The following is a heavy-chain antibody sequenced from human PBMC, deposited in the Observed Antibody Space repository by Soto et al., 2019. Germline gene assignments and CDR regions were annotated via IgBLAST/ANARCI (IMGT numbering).Heavy chain of an antibody. J-gene: IGHJ5*02. CDR2: IYPSDSQT. D-gene: IGHD4-17*01. CDR3: ARHGFYGDYSSNYFDP. CDR1: GYSFSIWC. V-gene: IGHV5-51*01. Sequence: VESVTISCDGSGYSFSIWCTASVPQMPAKGLEYMGIIYPSDSQTRYSPSFQGQVTISADKSISTAYLQWSSLKASDTAIYYCARHGFYGDYSSNYFDPWGQGTMVTVSS.